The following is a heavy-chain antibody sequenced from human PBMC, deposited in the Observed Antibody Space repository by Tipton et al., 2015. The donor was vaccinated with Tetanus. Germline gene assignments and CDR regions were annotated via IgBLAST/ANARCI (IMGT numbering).Heavy chain of an antibody. D-gene: IGHD3-10*01. CDR2: INHDGRT. J-gene: IGHJ6*02. CDR3: ARDRDYYGSGSRGMDV. V-gene: IGHV4-34*01. Sequence: TLSLTCAVYGGSFSGYYWSWIRQPPGKGLEWIGEINHDGRTTYTSSLKSRVTILVDTSKKQFSLKVTSVTAADTAVYYCARDRDYYGSGSRGMDVWGQGTRVTVSS. CDR1: GGSFSGYY.